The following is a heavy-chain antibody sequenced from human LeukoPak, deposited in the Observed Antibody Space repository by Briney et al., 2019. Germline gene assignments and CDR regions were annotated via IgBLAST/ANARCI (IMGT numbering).Heavy chain of an antibody. J-gene: IGHJ4*02. D-gene: IGHD5-18*01. V-gene: IGHV1-46*01. CDR2: INPSGGST. CDR1: GYTFTIYY. CDR3: ARGAVVQLWLNYLDY. Sequence: ASVKVSCKASGYTFTIYYMHWVRQAPGQGLEWMGIINPSGGSTNYAQKFRGRVTMTRDTSTSTVYMELSSLRSEDTAVYYCARGAVVQLWLNYLDYWGQGTLVTVSS.